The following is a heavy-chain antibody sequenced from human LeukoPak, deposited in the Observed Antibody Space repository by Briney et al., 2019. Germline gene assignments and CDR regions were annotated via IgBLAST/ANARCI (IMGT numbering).Heavy chain of an antibody. J-gene: IGHJ4*02. D-gene: IGHD3-10*01. V-gene: IGHV3-30*04. CDR3: ARGQITMVRGVITDY. CDR2: ISYDGGNK. CDR1: GFTFSNYA. Sequence: GGSLRLSCAASGFTFSNYAMHWVRQAPGKGLEWVAVISYDGGNKYYADSVKGRFTISRDNSKNTLYLQMNSLRPEDTAAYHCARGQITMVRGVITDYWGQGTLVTVSS.